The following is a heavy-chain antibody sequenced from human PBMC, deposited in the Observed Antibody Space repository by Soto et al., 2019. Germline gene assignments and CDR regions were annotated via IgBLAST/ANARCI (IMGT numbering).Heavy chain of an antibody. J-gene: IGHJ4*02. Sequence: PSETLSLTCTVSGGSIGSGGYYWSWIRQHPGKGLEWIGYIYCSGSTYYKPSLKSRVTISVETSKNQFSLKLSSVTAADTAVYYCARVPVPDPGRIEYWGQGTLVTVSS. D-gene: IGHD1-26*01. CDR3: ARVPVPDPGRIEY. CDR2: IYCSGST. V-gene: IGHV4-31*03. CDR1: GGSIGSGGYY.